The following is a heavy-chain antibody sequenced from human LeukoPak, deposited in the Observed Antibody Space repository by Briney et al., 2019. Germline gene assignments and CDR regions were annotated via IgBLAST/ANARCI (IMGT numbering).Heavy chain of an antibody. D-gene: IGHD3-3*01. CDR1: GFTFSDYY. Sequence: GGSLRLSCAASGFTFSDYYMSWIRQAPGKGLEWVSYISSSGSTIYYADSAKGRFTISRDNAKNSLYLQMNSLRAEDTAVYYCARFKSDFWSGYYPLGGADYMDVWGKGTTATVSS. CDR3: ARFKSDFWSGYYPLGGADYMDV. J-gene: IGHJ6*03. CDR2: ISSSGSTI. V-gene: IGHV3-11*01.